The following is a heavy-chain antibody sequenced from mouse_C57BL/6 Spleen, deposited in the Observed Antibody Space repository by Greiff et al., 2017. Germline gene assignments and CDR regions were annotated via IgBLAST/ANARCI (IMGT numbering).Heavy chain of an antibody. Sequence: QVQLQQSGAELARPGASVKLSCKASGYTFTSYGISWVKQRTGQGLEWIGEIYPRSGNTYYNEKFKGKATLTADKSSSTAYMELRSLTSEDSAVYFCASYLLSRSYFDYWGQGTTRTVSS. CDR3: ASYLLSRSYFDY. CDR1: GYTFTSYG. D-gene: IGHD1-1*01. CDR2: IYPRSGNT. J-gene: IGHJ2*01. V-gene: IGHV1-81*01.